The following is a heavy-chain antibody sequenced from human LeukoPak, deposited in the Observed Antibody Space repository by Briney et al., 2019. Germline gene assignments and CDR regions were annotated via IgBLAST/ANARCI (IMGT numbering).Heavy chain of an antibody. Sequence: GGSLRLSCAASGFTFSSYWMSWVRQAPGKGLEWVANIKQDGSEKYYVDSVKGRFTISRDNAKNSLYLQMNSLRAEDTAVYYCAAESSGYYYYFDYWGQGTLVTVSS. CDR2: IKQDGSEK. V-gene: IGHV3-7*01. D-gene: IGHD3-22*01. CDR3: AAESSGYYYYFDY. J-gene: IGHJ4*02. CDR1: GFTFSSYW.